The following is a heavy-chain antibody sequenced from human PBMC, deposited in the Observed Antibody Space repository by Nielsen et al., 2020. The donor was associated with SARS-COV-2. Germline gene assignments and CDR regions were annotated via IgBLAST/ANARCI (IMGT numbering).Heavy chain of an antibody. Sequence: SVKVSCKASGYAFIGQYMHWVRQAPGQGLEWMGGIIPIFGTTSYAQKFQGRVTINADESTSTSYMELSSLRSEDTAVYYCATYKTNYYYSMDVWAKGTTVTVSS. V-gene: IGHV1-69*13. CDR3: ATYKTNYYYSMDV. CDR2: IIPIFGTT. D-gene: IGHD1-1*01. CDR1: GYAFIGQY. J-gene: IGHJ6*03.